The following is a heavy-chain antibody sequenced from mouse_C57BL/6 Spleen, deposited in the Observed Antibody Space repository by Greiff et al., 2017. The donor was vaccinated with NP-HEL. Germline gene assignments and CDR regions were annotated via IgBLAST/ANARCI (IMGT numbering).Heavy chain of an antibody. D-gene: IGHD1-1*01. Sequence: EVTLVESGGGLVKPGGSLKLSCAASGFTFSDYGMHWVLQAPEKGMDWVAYISIGSSTIYYADTVKGRFTISRDNAKNTLFLQMTSLRSEDTAMYYCARNYYGSSYRYFDVWGTGTTVTVSS. CDR2: ISIGSSTI. J-gene: IGHJ1*03. CDR1: GFTFSDYG. CDR3: ARNYYGSSYRYFDV. V-gene: IGHV5-17*01.